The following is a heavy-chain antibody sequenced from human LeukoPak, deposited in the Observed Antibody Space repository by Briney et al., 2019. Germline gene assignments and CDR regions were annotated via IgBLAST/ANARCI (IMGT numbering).Heavy chain of an antibody. CDR1: GGSFSGYY. CDR3: ARGLTAPIAAAAGAFDI. V-gene: IGHV4-34*01. CDR2: INHSGST. J-gene: IGHJ3*02. D-gene: IGHD6-13*01. Sequence: SETLSLTCAVYGGSFSGYYWSWIRQPPGKGLEWIGEINHSGSTNYNPSLKSRVTISVDTSKNQFSLKLSSVTAADTAVYYCARGLTAPIAAAAGAFDIWGQGTMVTVSS.